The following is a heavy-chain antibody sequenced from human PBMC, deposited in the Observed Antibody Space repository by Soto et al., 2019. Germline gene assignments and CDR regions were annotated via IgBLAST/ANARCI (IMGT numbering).Heavy chain of an antibody. V-gene: IGHV4-59*08. CDR3: ARLYGFSGFDY. CDR2: IYYSGST. Sequence: QVQLQESGPGLVKPSETLSLTCTVSGGSISSYYWSWIRQPPGKGLEWIGYIYYSGSTNYNPSLKSRVTLSVDTSKNQFSLKLSSVTAAETAVYYCARLYGFSGFDYWGQGTLVTVSS. D-gene: IGHD6-25*01. J-gene: IGHJ4*02. CDR1: GGSISSYY.